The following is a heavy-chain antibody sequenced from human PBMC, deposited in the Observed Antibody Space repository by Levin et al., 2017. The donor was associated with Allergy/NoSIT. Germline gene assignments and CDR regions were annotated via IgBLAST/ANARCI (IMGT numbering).Heavy chain of an antibody. CDR2: MYPGDSDI. V-gene: IGHV5-51*01. CDR3: VRSPSGSGTSDYDGLDM. CDR1: GYRFTNYW. D-gene: IGHD3-10*01. Sequence: NHGESLKISCQGSGYRFTNYWIGWVRQMPGKGLEWMAFMYPGDSDIRYSPSLQGQVTVSVDRSISTAYLQWNSLQASDTATYYCVRSPSGSGTSDYDGLDMWGQGTTVIVSS. J-gene: IGHJ6*02.